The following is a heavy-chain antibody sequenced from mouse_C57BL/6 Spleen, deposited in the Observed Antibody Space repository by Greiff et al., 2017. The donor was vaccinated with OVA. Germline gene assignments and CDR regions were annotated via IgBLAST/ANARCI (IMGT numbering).Heavy chain of an antibody. CDR3: ARGVITRDDFAY. CDR1: GYAFSSSW. J-gene: IGHJ2*01. Sequence: VKLVESGPELVKPGASVKLSCKASGYAFSSSWMNWVKQRPGKGLEWIGRIYPGDGDTNYNGKFKGKATLTAEKSSSTAYMQLSSLTSGDAAVDACARGVITRDDFAYWGQGTTLTVSS. D-gene: IGHD1-1*01. CDR2: IYPGDGDT. V-gene: IGHV1-82*01.